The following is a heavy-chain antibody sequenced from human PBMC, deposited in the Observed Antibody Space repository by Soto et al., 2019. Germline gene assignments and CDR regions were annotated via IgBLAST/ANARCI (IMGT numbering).Heavy chain of an antibody. CDR3: TRGLFSGSSYSGSWYYFDS. Sequence: QVRLQQWGAGLLKPSETLSLTCAVSGGSFSGYIWTWIRQTPGKGLQWIGQINHSGSSIYNPSLKNRVTISTMSNNKFTLALGSVTAADTAVYYCTRGLFSGSSYSGSWYYFDSWGQGTMVTVSS. CDR1: GGSFSGYI. CDR2: INHSGSS. D-gene: IGHD1-26*01. V-gene: IGHV4-34*01. J-gene: IGHJ4*02.